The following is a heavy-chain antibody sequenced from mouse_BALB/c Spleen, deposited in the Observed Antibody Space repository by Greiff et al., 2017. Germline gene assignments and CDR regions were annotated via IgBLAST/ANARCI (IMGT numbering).Heavy chain of an antibody. CDR2: IDPANGNT. CDR3: ARSLWAY. V-gene: IGHV14-3*02. Sequence: EVKLVESGGGLVKPGASVKLSCTASGFNIKDTYMHWVKQRPEQGLEWIGRIDPANGNTKYDPKFQGKATITADTSSNTAYLQLSSLTSEDTAVYYCARSLWAYWGQGTLVTVSA. J-gene: IGHJ3*01. D-gene: IGHD1-1*02. CDR1: GFNIKDTY.